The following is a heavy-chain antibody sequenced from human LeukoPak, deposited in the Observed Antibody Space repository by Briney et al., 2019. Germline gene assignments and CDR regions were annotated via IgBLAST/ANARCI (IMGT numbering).Heavy chain of an antibody. D-gene: IGHD1-14*01. CDR1: GFTFDDYV. CDR3: AKDISPGRGWYYMDV. V-gene: IGHV3-43*02. J-gene: IGHJ6*03. CDR2: ITEDGGTR. Sequence: GGSLRLSCAASGFTFDDYVMYWVRQVPGKGLEGVSLITEDGGTRYYADSVKGRFTISRDNSKNSLYLQMNSLRTEDTAFYYCAKDISPGRGWYYMDVWGKGTTVTVSS.